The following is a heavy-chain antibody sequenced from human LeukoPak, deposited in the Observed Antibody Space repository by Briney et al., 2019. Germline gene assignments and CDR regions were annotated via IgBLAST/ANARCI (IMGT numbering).Heavy chain of an antibody. D-gene: IGHD3-10*01. CDR3: ARDLSWFGEFDY. V-gene: IGHV3-33*01. J-gene: IGHJ4*02. Sequence: PGGSLRLSCAASGFTFSSYGMHWVRQAPGKGLEWVAVIWYDGSNKYYADSVKGRFSISRDNSKNTLYLQMNSQRAEDTAVYYCARDLSWFGEFDYWGQGTLVTVSS. CDR1: GFTFSSYG. CDR2: IWYDGSNK.